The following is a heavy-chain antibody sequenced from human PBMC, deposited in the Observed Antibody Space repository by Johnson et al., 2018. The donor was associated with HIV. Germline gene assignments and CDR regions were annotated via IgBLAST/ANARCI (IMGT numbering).Heavy chain of an antibody. D-gene: IGHD3-10*01. V-gene: IGHV3-30*02. CDR1: GFTFSSYG. CDR3: AKDAPRSEWFGEVAGAFDI. J-gene: IGHJ3*02. CDR2: IRYDGSNK. Sequence: QVQLVESGGGVVQPGGSLRLSCAASGFTFSSYGMHWVRQAPGKGLEWVAFIRYDGSNKYYADSVKGRFTISRDNSKNTLYLQMNSLRAEDTAVYYCAKDAPRSEWFGEVAGAFDIWGQGTMVTVSS.